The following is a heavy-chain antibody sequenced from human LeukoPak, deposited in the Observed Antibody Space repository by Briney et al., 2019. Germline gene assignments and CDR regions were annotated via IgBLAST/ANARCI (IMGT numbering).Heavy chain of an antibody. D-gene: IGHD1-7*01. CDR2: IKQDGIEK. CDR3: ARVGELLRSPYYYMDV. Sequence: GGSLRLSCAASGFAFSNYWMTWVRQTPGKGLEWVANIKQDGIEKYSVDSVKGRFTISRDNAKNSLYMQMNSLRAEDTAVYYCARVGELLRSPYYYMDVWGKGTTVTVSS. CDR1: GFAFSNYW. V-gene: IGHV3-7*01. J-gene: IGHJ6*03.